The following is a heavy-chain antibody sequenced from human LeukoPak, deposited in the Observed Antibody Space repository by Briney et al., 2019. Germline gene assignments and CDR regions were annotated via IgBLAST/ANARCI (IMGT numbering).Heavy chain of an antibody. CDR1: CGSISSSSYY. CDR2: IYYSGST. Sequence: PSETLSLTCTVSCGSISSSSYYWDWIRQPPGKGLELIGTIYYSGSTYYNPSLKSRVTISLDTSKNQFSLKVSSVTAADTAVYYCARVTGYMIEDYFDYWGQGTLVTVSS. CDR3: ARVTGYMIEDYFDY. D-gene: IGHD3-22*01. J-gene: IGHJ4*02. V-gene: IGHV4-39*07.